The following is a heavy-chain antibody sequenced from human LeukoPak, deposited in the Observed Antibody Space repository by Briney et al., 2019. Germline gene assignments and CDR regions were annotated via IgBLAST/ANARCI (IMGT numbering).Heavy chain of an antibody. CDR3: ARRSNPMVRGRRFDP. J-gene: IGHJ5*02. V-gene: IGHV4-34*01. CDR2: INHSGST. Sequence: SETLSLTCAVYGGSFSGYYWSWIRQPPGKGLEWIGEINHSGSTNYNPSLKSRVTISVDTSKNQFSLKLSSVTAADAAVYYCARRSNPMVRGRRFDPWGQGTLVTVSS. CDR1: GGSFSGYY. D-gene: IGHD3-10*01.